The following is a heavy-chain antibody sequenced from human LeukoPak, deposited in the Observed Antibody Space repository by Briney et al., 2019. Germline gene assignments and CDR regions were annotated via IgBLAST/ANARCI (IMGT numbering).Heavy chain of an antibody. D-gene: IGHD3-10*01. Sequence: PGGSLRLSCVVSGFDFSGFSMSWVRQAPGKGLEWVSSISSSSSYIYYADSVKGRFTISRDNAKNSLYLQMNSLRAEDTAVYYCARKYGSGSYYYMDVWGKGTTVTVSS. J-gene: IGHJ6*03. CDR3: ARKYGSGSYYYMDV. CDR2: ISSSSSYI. V-gene: IGHV3-21*01. CDR1: GFDFSGFS.